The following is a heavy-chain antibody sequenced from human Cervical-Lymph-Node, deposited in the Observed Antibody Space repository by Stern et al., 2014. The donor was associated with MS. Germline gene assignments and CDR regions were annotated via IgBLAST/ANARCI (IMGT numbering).Heavy chain of an antibody. CDR3: AKERSISKNNYHAMDV. V-gene: IGHV3-30*18. CDR1: GFTFSSYG. J-gene: IGHJ6*02. CDR2: LSYDGSNE. D-gene: IGHD4-11*01. Sequence: VQLVESGGGVVQPGRSLRLSCAVSGFTFSSYGMHWVRQAPGKGLECVAVLSYDGSNEYYADSVKGRFTISRDNSKNTLYLQMNSLRAEDTAVYFCAKERSISKNNYHAMDVWGQGTTVTVSS.